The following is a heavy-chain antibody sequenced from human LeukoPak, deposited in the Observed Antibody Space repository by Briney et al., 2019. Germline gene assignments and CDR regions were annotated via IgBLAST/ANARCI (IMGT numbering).Heavy chain of an antibody. CDR3: ARVGSGVAADDY. J-gene: IGHJ4*02. CDR1: GFTFSSYW. Sequence: GSLRLSCAASGFTFSSYWMSWVRQAPGKGLEWVANIKQDGREKYYVDSVKGRFTISRDNAKNSLYLQMSSLRAEDTAVYYCARVGSGVAADDYWGQGTLVTVSS. D-gene: IGHD2-2*01. V-gene: IGHV3-7*05. CDR2: IKQDGREK.